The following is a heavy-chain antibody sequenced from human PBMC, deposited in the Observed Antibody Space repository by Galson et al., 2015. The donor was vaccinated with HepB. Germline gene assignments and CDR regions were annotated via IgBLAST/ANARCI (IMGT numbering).Heavy chain of an antibody. CDR3: ARGGIVPAAERGYYMDV. V-gene: IGHV3-7*01. D-gene: IGHD2-2*01. Sequence: SLRLSCAASGFTFSSYRMSWVRQAPGKGLEWVANIKQDGSEKYYVDSVKGRFTISRDNAKNSLYLQMNSLRAEDTAVYYCARGGIVPAAERGYYMDVWGKGTTVTVSS. CDR1: GFTFSSYR. J-gene: IGHJ6*03. CDR2: IKQDGSEK.